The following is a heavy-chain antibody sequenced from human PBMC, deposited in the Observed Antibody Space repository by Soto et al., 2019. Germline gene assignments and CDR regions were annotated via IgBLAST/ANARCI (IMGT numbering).Heavy chain of an antibody. V-gene: IGHV1-18*01. CDR3: AKEGNKYRGGATFD. CDR2: ISAYNGNT. Sequence: QVQLVQSGAEVKKPGASVKVSCKASGYTFTSYGISWVRQAPGQGLEWMGWISAYNGNTNYAQKHQERVTMNTASPRSTANMERRSLRSDDTAVYYCAKEGNKYRGGATFDWGQGTLVPVS. D-gene: IGHD6-19*01. CDR1: GYTFTSYG. J-gene: IGHJ4*02.